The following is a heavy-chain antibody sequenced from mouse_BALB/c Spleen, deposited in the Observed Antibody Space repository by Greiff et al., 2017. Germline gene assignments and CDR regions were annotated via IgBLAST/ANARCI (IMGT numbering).Heavy chain of an antibody. CDR1: GFNIKDTY. Sequence: VQLKQSGAELVKPGASVKLSCTASGFNIKDTYMHWVKQRPEQGLEWIGRIDPANGNTKYDPKFQGKATITADTSSNTAYLQLSSLTSEDTAVYYCAREGYYGSSWGAYWGQGTLVTVSA. V-gene: IGHV14-3*02. J-gene: IGHJ3*01. CDR3: AREGYYGSSWGAY. D-gene: IGHD1-1*01. CDR2: IDPANGNT.